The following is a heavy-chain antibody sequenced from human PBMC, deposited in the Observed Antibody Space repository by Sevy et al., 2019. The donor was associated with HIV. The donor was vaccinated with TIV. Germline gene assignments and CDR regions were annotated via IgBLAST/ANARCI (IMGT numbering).Heavy chain of an antibody. CDR1: GYSFTKFW. Sequence: GGSLRLSCKGSGYSFTKFWIGWARQMPGKGLEWMGIIYPGDSNTRYSPSFQGRVTISADKSISTAYLQWSGLKASDTAMYYCARHVYYYDSSGYYSIDSWGQGTPVTVSS. J-gene: IGHJ4*02. CDR3: ARHVYYYDSSGYYSIDS. V-gene: IGHV5-51*01. CDR2: IYPGDSNT. D-gene: IGHD3-22*01.